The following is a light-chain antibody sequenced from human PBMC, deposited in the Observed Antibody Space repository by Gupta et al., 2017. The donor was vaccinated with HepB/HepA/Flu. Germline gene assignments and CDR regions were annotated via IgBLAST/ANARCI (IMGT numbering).Light chain of an antibody. V-gene: IGKV1-9*01. Sequence: DIQLTQSPSFLSASVGDRVTITCRATQGISSYLVWYQQKPGKAPKLLIYAASTLQSVVPSRFSGGGSGTEFTLTISSLQPEDFATYYCQQLNSYPLTFGGGTKVEIK. J-gene: IGKJ4*01. CDR1: QGISSY. CDR3: QQLNSYPLT. CDR2: AAS.